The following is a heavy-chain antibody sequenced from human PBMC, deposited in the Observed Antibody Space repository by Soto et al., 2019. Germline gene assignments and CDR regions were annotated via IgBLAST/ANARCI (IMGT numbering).Heavy chain of an antibody. J-gene: IGHJ3*01. V-gene: IGHV1-3*01. D-gene: IGHD3-22*01. CDR3: ACVSMNVGPGRNACVV. Sequence: ASVKVSCKASGYTFTSYAMHWVRQAPGQRLEWMGWINAGNGNTKYSQKFQGRVTITRDTSASTAYMELSSLRSEDTAVYYCACVSMNVGPGRNACVVRCQGEMDTV. CDR1: GYTFTSYA. CDR2: INAGNGNT.